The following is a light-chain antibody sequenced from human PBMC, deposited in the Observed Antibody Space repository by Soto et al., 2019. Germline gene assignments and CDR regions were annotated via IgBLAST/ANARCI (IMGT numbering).Light chain of an antibody. Sequence: DIQMTQSPSSLSAAVGDRVTITCRASQTISHYLNWYRQQPGKAPKLLIYAASNLQSGVPSRFSGSGSGTEFTLTINSLHPEDFATYFCQQSSCAPYTFGQGTRLEIK. CDR2: AAS. V-gene: IGKV1-39*01. CDR1: QTISHY. CDR3: QQSSCAPYT. J-gene: IGKJ2*01.